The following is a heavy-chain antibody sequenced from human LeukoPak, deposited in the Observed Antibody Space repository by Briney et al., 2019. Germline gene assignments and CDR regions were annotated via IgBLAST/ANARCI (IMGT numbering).Heavy chain of an antibody. CDR1: GVTFRNFW. CDR2: INEDGSVQ. CDR3: ASDIGSGNSTVWYDAFDV. V-gene: IGHV3-7*01. J-gene: IGHJ3*01. D-gene: IGHD2/OR15-2a*01. Sequence: PGGSLRLSCSFSGVTFRNFWMTWVRQAPGKGLEWVANINEDGSVQHYVDSVKGRFTISRDNAKNSLHLQMSSLRAEDTALYYCASDIGSGNSTVWYDAFDVWGQGTMVTVSS.